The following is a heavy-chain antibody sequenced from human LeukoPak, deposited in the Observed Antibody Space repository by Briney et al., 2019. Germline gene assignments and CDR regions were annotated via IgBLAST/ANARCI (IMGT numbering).Heavy chain of an antibody. V-gene: IGHV1-2*02. Sequence: ASVKVSCKASECSFTGYYIHWVRQAPGQGPEWMGWINPHNGGAKYADRLQGRVTMTRDTSISTAYMELSRLRSDDTAVYYCARGGAGSAYYGWDFFRFDYWGQGTLVTVSS. J-gene: IGHJ4*02. CDR2: INPHNGGA. CDR1: ECSFTGYY. D-gene: IGHD4-17*01. CDR3: ARGGAGSAYYGWDFFRFDY.